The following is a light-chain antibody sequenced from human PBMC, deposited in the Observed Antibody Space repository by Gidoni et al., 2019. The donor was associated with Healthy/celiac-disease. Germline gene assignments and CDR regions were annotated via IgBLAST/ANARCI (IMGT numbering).Light chain of an antibody. CDR1: QSVLYSFNNKNY. CDR3: QQNYSTPRS. V-gene: IGKV4-1*01. CDR2: WAS. J-gene: IGKJ2*04. Sequence: DIVMTQSPASLSASLGERATINCKSSQSVLYSFNNKNYLPWYQQKPGQPPKLLIYWASTRESGVPDRFSGSGSGTDFTLTISSLQAEDVAVYYCQQNYSTPRSFGQGTKLEIK.